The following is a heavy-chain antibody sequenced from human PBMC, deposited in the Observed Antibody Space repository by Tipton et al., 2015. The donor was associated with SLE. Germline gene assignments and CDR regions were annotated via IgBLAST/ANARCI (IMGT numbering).Heavy chain of an antibody. J-gene: IGHJ3*02. CDR1: GGSISSHY. Sequence: LRLSCTVSGGSISSHYWSWIRQPPGKGLEWIGYIYYSGSTNYNPSLKSRVTLSVDTSKNQFSLKLSSVTAADTAVYYCARDLNIVVVIAIPDAFDIWGQGTMVTVSS. CDR3: ARDLNIVVVIAIPDAFDI. V-gene: IGHV4-59*11. CDR2: IYYSGST. D-gene: IGHD2-21*01.